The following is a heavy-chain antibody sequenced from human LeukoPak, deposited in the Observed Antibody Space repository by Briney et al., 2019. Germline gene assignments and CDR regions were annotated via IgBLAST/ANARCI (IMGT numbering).Heavy chain of an antibody. D-gene: IGHD1-1*01. CDR3: ARGPTISETDYFDL. CDR2: INHRGDT. J-gene: IGHJ4*02. Sequence: SETLSLTCAVYGESFSAYYWSWIRQSPGKGLEWIAEINHRGDTNYNPSVKSRVTISIDTSKNQFSLKVRSLTAADTAVYYCARGPTISETDYFDLWGQGTLVTVSS. V-gene: IGHV4-34*01. CDR1: GESFSAYY.